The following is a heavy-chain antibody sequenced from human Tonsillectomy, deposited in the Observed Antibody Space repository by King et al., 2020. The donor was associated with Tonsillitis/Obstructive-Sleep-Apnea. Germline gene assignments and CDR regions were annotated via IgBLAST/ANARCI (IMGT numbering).Heavy chain of an antibody. CDR2: ISKYGSFE. CDR1: GFTFSSNG. V-gene: IGHV3-30*05. D-gene: IGHD3-3*01. J-gene: IGHJ4*02. CDR3: ARDLGLGVVSPYFDY. Sequence: VQLVESGGGVVQPGRSLRLSCAASGFTFSSNGMRWVRQAPGKGLEWVAVISKYGSFENYPESVKGRFTVARDNSKNTLYLQMNSLRPEDTAVYFCARDLGLGVVSPYFDYWGQGALVTVSS.